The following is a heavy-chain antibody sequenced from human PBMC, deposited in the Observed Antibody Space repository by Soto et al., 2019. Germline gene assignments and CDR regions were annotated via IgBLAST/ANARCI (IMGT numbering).Heavy chain of an antibody. CDR1: GYSFTSYW. CDR3: ARPDDSSGYPFDY. CDR2: IDPSDSYT. J-gene: IGHJ4*02. D-gene: IGHD3-22*01. V-gene: IGHV5-10-1*01. Sequence: GESLKISCKGSGYSFTSYWISWVRQMPGKGLEWMGRIDPSDSYTNYSPPFQGHVTISADKSISTAYLQWSSLKASDTAMYYCARPDDSSGYPFDYWGQGTLVTVSS.